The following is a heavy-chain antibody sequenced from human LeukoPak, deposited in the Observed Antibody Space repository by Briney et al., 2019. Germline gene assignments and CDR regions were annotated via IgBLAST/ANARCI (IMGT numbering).Heavy chain of an antibody. CDR3: ARHPPYCGGNCYFQH. CDR1: GVSISSSAYY. J-gene: IGHJ1*01. D-gene: IGHD2-21*02. V-gene: IGHV4-39*01. Sequence: SETLSLTCTVSGVSISSSAYYWGCIRQPPGKGLEWIVTIHYSGTTYYNPSLKSRVTISVDTSKNQVSLKLTSVTAADTAVYYCARHPPYCGGNCYFQHWGQGTLVTVSS. CDR2: IHYSGTT.